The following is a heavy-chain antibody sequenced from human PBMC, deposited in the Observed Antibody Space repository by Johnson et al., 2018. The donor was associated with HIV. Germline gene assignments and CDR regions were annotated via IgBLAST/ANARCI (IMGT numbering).Heavy chain of an antibody. CDR2: IGTAGDT. V-gene: IGHV3-13*01. CDR1: GFTFSSYD. CDR3: AREVGSWYSSSSGAFDI. D-gene: IGHD6-6*01. Sequence: VQRVESGGGLVQPGGSLRLSCAASGFTFSSYDMHWVRQATGKGREWVSAIGTAGDTYYPGSVRGRFTISRENAKNSLYLQMNSLRAGDTAVYYCAREVGSWYSSSSGAFDIWGQGTMVTVSS. J-gene: IGHJ3*02.